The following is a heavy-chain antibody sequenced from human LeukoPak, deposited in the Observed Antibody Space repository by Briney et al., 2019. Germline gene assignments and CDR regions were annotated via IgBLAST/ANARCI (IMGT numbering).Heavy chain of an antibody. J-gene: IGHJ4*02. V-gene: IGHV4-30-4*01. CDR1: GGSISSGDYY. Sequence: SETLSLTCTVSGGSISSGDYYWSWIRQPPGKGLEWIGYIYYSGSTYYNPSLKSRVTISVDTSKNQFSLKLSSVTAADTAVYYCAREVAYYDSSGYVVHYYFDYWGQGTLVTVSS. CDR2: IYYSGST. D-gene: IGHD3-22*01. CDR3: AREVAYYDSSGYVVHYYFDY.